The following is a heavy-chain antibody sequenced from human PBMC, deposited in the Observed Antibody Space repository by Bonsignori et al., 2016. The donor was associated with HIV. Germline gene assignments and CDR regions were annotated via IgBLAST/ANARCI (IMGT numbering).Heavy chain of an antibody. CDR3: ARILGGYDYGDFDY. V-gene: IGHV3-7*03. Sequence: WIRQPPGKGLEWVANIKQDGSEKYYVDSVKGRFTISRDNAKNSLYLQMNSLRAEDTAVYYCARILGGYDYGDFDYWGQGTLVTVSS. D-gene: IGHD5-12*01. J-gene: IGHJ4*02. CDR2: IKQDGSEK.